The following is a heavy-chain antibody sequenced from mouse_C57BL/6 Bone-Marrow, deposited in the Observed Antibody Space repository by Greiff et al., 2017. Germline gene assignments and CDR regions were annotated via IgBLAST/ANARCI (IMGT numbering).Heavy chain of an antibody. Sequence: EVQLVESGGGLVQPGESLKLSCESNEYEFPSHDMSWVRKTPEKRLELVAAINSDGGSTYYPDTMERRFILSRDNTKKTLYLQMSSLRSEDTALDYGARRGDYGEFAYWGQGTLVTVSA. CDR1: EYEFPSHD. D-gene: IGHD1-1*01. V-gene: IGHV5-2*01. CDR3: ARRGDYGEFAY. CDR2: INSDGGST. J-gene: IGHJ3*01.